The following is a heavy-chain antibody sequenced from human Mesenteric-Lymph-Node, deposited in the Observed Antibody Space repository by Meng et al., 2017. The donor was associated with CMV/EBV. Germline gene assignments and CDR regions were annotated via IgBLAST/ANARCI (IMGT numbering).Heavy chain of an antibody. CDR1: GFTFSSYS. J-gene: IGHJ6*02. D-gene: IGHD3-3*01. V-gene: IGHV3-48*04. CDR2: ISSGSNTI. Sequence: GGSLRLSCAASGFTFSSYSMNWVRQAPGEGLEWVSYISSGSNTIYYADSVKGRFTISRDNAKNSLYLQMNSLRAEDTAVYYCARDSLTIFGVVNYYGMDVWGQGTTVTVSS. CDR3: ARDSLTIFGVVNYYGMDV.